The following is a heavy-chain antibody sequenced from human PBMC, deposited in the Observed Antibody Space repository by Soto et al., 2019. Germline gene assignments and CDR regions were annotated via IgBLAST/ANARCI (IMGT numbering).Heavy chain of an antibody. Sequence: EASVKVSCKTSGYTFTSYALHWVRQAPGQRLEWMGWINVGNGKTIYSQKFQGRITITRDRSASTAYVELSSLRFEDTAVNYCQRAGYTSSWENYLDFWGQGTLVTAPQ. D-gene: IGHD5-12*01. CDR3: QRAGYTSSWENYLDF. V-gene: IGHV1-3*01. CDR2: INVGNGKT. CDR1: GYTFTSYA. J-gene: IGHJ4*02.